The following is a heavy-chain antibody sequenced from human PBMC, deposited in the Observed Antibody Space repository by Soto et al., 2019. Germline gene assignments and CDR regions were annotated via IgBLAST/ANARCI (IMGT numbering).Heavy chain of an antibody. CDR1: GDSVITCDFS. CDR3: ARGRSTSGYPNFDP. V-gene: IGHV4-30-2*01. Sequence: LSLTGSVSGDSVITCDFSWNWIRQPPGKGLDWFGYIYHEGSTYYNPSLKGRATISVDRSKNYFSLKLSSVTAADTGVYFCARGRSTSGYPNFDPWGQGTLVTVSA. CDR2: IYHEGST. D-gene: IGHD3-22*01. J-gene: IGHJ5*02.